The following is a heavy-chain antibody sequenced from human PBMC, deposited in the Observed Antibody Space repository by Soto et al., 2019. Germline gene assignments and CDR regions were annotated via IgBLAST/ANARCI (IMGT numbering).Heavy chain of an antibody. D-gene: IGHD3-3*01. J-gene: IGHJ4*02. CDR2: IWDDGSNK. V-gene: IGHV3-33*01. CDR1: GFTFSSYG. Sequence: QVQLVESGGGVVQPGRSLRLSCAASGFTFSSYGMHWVRQAPGKGLEWVAVIWDDGSNKFYADSVKGRFTISRDNSKNTLYLQMNSLRVEDTAVYYCARDSGDFWSGYDYWGQGTLVTVSS. CDR3: ARDSGDFWSGYDY.